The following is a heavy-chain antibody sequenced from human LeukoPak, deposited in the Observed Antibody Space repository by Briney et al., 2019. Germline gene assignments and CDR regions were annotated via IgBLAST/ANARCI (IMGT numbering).Heavy chain of an antibody. CDR1: GGSISSSSYY. D-gene: IGHD3-9*01. CDR3: ARHRNPLRYFGDY. J-gene: IGHJ4*02. V-gene: IGHV4-39*01. CDR2: IYYSGST. Sequence: SETLSLTCTVSGGSISSSSYYWVWIRQPPGKGLEWIGSIYYSGSTYYNPSLKSRVTISVDTSKNQFSLKLSSVTAADTAVYYCARHRNPLRYFGDYWGQGTLVTVSS.